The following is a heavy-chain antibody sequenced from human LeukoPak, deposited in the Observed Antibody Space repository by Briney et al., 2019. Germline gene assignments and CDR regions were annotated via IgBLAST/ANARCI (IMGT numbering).Heavy chain of an antibody. CDR1: GFTFSSYW. Sequence: GGSLRLSCAASGFTFSSYWMHWVRQAPGKGLVWVSRINSDGSTTNYADSVKGRFTISRDNAKSTLYLQMNSLRAEDTAVYYCARDPRGGTLDYWGQGTLVTVSS. J-gene: IGHJ4*02. CDR2: INSDGSTT. CDR3: ARDPRGGTLDY. D-gene: IGHD3-10*01. V-gene: IGHV3-74*01.